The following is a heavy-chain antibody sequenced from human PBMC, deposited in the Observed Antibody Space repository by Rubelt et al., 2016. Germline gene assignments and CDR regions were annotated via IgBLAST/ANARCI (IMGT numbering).Heavy chain of an antibody. D-gene: IGHD1-1*01. V-gene: IGHV1-2*02. CDR2: IYPKNGDT. CDR1: GGTFSSYA. Sequence: QVQLVQSGAEVKKPGSSVKVSCKASGGTFSSYAISWVRQAPGQGVEWMGWIYPKNGDTKSAQRFQGRVTMTRDTSISTLYLELAGLRSDDTALSYCTREPKYNGHDAAGFDIWGQGTMVTVSS. CDR3: TREPKYNGHDAAGFDI. J-gene: IGHJ3*02.